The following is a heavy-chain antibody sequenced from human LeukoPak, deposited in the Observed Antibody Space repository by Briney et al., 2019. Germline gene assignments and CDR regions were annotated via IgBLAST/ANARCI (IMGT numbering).Heavy chain of an antibody. CDR2: IYYSGST. D-gene: IGHD3-3*01. Sequence: SETLSLTCTVSGGSISSSSYYWGWIRQPPGKGLEWIGSIYYSGSTYYNPSLKSRVTISVDTSKNQFSLNLSSVTAADTAVYYCARLGYDFWSGYYTGAPYYYYYYMDVWGKGTTVTVSS. CDR3: ARLGYDFWSGYYTGAPYYYYYYMDV. J-gene: IGHJ6*03. V-gene: IGHV4-39*01. CDR1: GGSISSSSYY.